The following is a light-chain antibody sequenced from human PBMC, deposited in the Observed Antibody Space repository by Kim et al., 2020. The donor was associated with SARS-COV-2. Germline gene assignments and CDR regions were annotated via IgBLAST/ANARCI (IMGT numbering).Light chain of an antibody. V-gene: IGLV1-44*01. CDR3: AAWDDTLNALV. Sequence: GQRVTISCSGSSSNIGDNTVNWYQQFPGTAPELLIYSNNQRPSGVPDRFSGSKSGTSASLAISGLHSEDDANYYCAAWDDTLNALVFGGGTKLTVL. CDR2: SNN. J-gene: IGLJ3*02. CDR1: SSNIGDNT.